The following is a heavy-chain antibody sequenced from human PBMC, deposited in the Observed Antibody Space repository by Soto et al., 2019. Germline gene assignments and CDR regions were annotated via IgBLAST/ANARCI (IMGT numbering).Heavy chain of an antibody. D-gene: IGHD3-9*01. Sequence: XSVKVSCKASGYTFTSYAMHWVRQAPGQSLEWMGWINAGNGNAKYSQKFQGRVTITRDTSASTAYMELSSLRSEDTAVYYCARDRHVLRYFDWSGGGEFDYWGQGTLVTVSS. CDR1: GYTFTSYA. CDR2: INAGNGNA. CDR3: ARDRHVLRYFDWSGGGEFDY. J-gene: IGHJ4*02. V-gene: IGHV1-3*01.